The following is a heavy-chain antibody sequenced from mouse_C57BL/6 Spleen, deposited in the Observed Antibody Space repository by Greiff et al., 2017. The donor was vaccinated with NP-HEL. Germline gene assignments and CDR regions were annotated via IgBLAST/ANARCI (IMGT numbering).Heavy chain of an antibody. D-gene: IGHD2-3*01. CDR2: IYPGGGYT. CDR1: GYTFTNYW. J-gene: IGHJ4*01. Sequence: QVQLQQSGAELVRPGTSVKMSCKASGYTFTNYWIGWAKQRPGHGLEWIGDIYPGGGYTNYNEKFKGKATLTADKSSSTAYMQFSSLTSEDSAIYYGARSDYDGYYDYAMDYWGQGTSVTVSS. V-gene: IGHV1-63*01. CDR3: ARSDYDGYYDYAMDY.